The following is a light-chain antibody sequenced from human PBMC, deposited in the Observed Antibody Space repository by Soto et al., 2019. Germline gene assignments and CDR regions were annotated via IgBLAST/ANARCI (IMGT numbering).Light chain of an antibody. V-gene: IGLV2-11*01. Sequence: QSALTQPRSVSGSPGQSVTISCTGTSSDVGNNEYVSWYQQHPGKAPKLMIYDVTTRPSGVPDRFSGSKSGNTASLTTSGLQADDEADYYCCSSPSRVFLGGTKLAVL. CDR2: DVT. J-gene: IGLJ3*02. CDR1: SSDVGNNEY. CDR3: CSSPSRV.